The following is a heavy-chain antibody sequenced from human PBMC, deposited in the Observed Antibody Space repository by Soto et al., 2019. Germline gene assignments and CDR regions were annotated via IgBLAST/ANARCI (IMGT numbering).Heavy chain of an antibody. CDR1: GGSFSGYY. V-gene: IGHV4-34*01. CDR2: INHSGST. CDR3: ARWGSSWGGSAFDI. J-gene: IGHJ3*02. Sequence: PSETLSLTCAVYGGSFSGYYWSWIRQPPGKGLEWIGEINHSGSTNYNPSLKSRVTISVDTSKNQFSLKLSSVTAADTAVYYCARWGSSWGGSAFDIWGQGTMVTVSS. D-gene: IGHD6-13*01.